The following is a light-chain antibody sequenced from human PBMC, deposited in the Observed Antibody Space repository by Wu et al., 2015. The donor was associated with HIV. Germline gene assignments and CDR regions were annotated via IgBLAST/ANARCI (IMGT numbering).Light chain of an antibody. J-gene: IGKJ4*01. V-gene: IGKV1-13*02. Sequence: AIQLTQSPSSLPASLGDRVTITCRASQGIGRSLAWYQQRPGKTPELLIYDASTLGSGVPSRFSGSASGTDFTLTISSLRPEDFATYYCQQFKTYPLTFGGGTKVEIK. CDR1: QGIGRS. CDR2: DAS. CDR3: QQFKTYPLT.